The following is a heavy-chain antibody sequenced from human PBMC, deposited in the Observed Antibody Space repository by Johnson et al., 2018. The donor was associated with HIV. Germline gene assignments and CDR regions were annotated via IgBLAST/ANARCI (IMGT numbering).Heavy chain of an antibody. V-gene: IGHV3-23*04. CDR1: GFTFSNYA. D-gene: IGHD5-24*01. CDR2: LSGSGANT. CDR3: SRACRDGYTCYAFDI. J-gene: IGHJ3*02. Sequence: VQLVESGGGLVQPGGSLRLSCGASGFTFSNYAMSWVRQAPGKGLEWVSSLSGSGANTYYADFVKGRFTISRDNSNNTLYLQMNSLRAEDSALYYCSRACRDGYTCYAFDIWGQGTMVTVSS.